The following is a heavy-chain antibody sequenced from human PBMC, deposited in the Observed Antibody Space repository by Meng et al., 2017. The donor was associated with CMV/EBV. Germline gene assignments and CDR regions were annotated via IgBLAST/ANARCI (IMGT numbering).Heavy chain of an antibody. D-gene: IGHD3-16*01. CDR1: GRSFSGYY. V-gene: IGHV4-39*01. CDR3: ARRGGWFEP. CDR2: IYYSGTT. J-gene: IGHJ5*02. Sequence: SETLSLTWAVYGRSFSGYYWGWIRQPPGKGLEWIGSIYYSGTTYYNPSLKSRVTISVDTSKNQFSLNLTSVTAADTAVYYCARRGGWFEPWGQGTLVTVSS.